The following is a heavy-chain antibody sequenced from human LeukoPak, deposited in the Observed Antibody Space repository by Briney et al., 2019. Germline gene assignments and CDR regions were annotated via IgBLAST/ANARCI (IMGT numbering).Heavy chain of an antibody. D-gene: IGHD3-10*01. J-gene: IGHJ4*02. CDR3: LRSSMYYCGSGSYQLFDY. V-gene: IGHV4-59*01. CDR1: GGSISSYY. CDR2: IYYSGST. Sequence: SETLSLTCTVSGGSISSYYWSWIRHPPRPGLEWMGYIYYSGSTNYNPYPKSRVTISVDTSKNKFSLKLNSVTAADTAVHYCLRSSMYYCGSGSYQLFDYWGQGTLVTVSS.